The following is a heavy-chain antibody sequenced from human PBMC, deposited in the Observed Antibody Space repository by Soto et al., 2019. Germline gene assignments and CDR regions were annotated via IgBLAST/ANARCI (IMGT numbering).Heavy chain of an antibody. V-gene: IGHV3-23*01. D-gene: IGHD3-22*01. Sequence: GGSLRLSCAASGFTFSSYAMSWVRQAPGKGLEWVSAISGSGGSTYYADSVKGRFTISRDNSKNTLYLQMNSLRAEDTAVYYCANDPTYYYDSSGYPNFAYWGQGTLVTVSS. J-gene: IGHJ4*02. CDR3: ANDPTYYYDSSGYPNFAY. CDR2: ISGSGGST. CDR1: GFTFSSYA.